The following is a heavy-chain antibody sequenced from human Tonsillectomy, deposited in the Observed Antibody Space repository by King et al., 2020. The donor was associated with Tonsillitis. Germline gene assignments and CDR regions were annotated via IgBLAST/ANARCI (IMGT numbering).Heavy chain of an antibody. CDR3: ARGTTVVTRYFDY. CDR1: GFTFSSYE. CDR2: ISSSVSTI. J-gene: IGHJ4*02. V-gene: IGHV3-48*03. D-gene: IGHD4-23*01. Sequence: QLVQSGGSLVQPGGSLRLSCAASGFTFSSYEMNWVRQAPGKGLEWVSYISSSVSTIKYADSVKGRFTISRDNAKNSLYLQMNSLRAEDTAVYNCARGTTVVTRYFDYWGQGTLVTVSS.